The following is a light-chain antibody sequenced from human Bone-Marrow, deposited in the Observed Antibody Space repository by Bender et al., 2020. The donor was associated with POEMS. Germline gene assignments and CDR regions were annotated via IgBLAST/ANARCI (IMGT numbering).Light chain of an antibody. CDR1: SSDIGSYNL. Sequence: QSALTQPVSVSGSPGQSITISCSGTSSDIGSYNLVSWYQQHPGKAPKLIIYDVSKRPSGVPDRFSGSKSGNTASLTVSGLQAEDEADYYCASHAGSTCLFGGGTKVTVL. CDR3: ASHAGSTCL. V-gene: IGLV2-14*02. CDR2: DVS. J-gene: IGLJ2*01.